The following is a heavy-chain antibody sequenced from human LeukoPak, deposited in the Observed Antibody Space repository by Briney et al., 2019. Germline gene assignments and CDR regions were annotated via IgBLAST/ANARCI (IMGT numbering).Heavy chain of an antibody. J-gene: IGHJ5*02. D-gene: IGHD3-22*01. CDR1: GYTFTSYD. CDR3: ARGGIVGGYNWFDP. Sequence: ASVNVSCKASGYTFTSYDINWVRQATGQGLEWMGWMNPNSGNTGYAQKLQGRVTMTRNTSISTAYMELSSLRSENTAVYYCARGGIVGGYNWFDPWGRGTLVTVSS. V-gene: IGHV1-8*01. CDR2: MNPNSGNT.